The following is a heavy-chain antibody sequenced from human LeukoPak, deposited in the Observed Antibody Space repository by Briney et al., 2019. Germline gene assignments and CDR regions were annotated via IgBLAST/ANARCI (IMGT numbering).Heavy chain of an antibody. J-gene: IGHJ5*02. CDR1: GGSISSGGYY. CDR3: ARSDDYGDPFDP. V-gene: IGHV4-31*03. Sequence: SQTLSLTCTVSGGSISSGGYYWSWIRQHPGKGLEWIGYIYYSGSTYYNPSLKSRVTISVDTSKNQFSLKLSSATAADTAVYYCARSDDYGDPFDPWGQGTLVTVSS. CDR2: IYYSGST. D-gene: IGHD4-17*01.